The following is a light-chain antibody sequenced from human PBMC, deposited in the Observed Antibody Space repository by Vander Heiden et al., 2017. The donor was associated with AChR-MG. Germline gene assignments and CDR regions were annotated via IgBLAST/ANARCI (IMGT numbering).Light chain of an antibody. CDR2: AAT. J-gene: IGKJ2*03. CDR1: QTIRNY. CDR3: QQSDSPPYS. Sequence: DIQMTQSPFSLSASIGDRVTITCRASQTIRNYVNWYQQKPGKAPNVLIYAATSLQGGVPSRFSGSGSGTDFTLTISGLQLEDFASYYCQQSDSPPYSFGQGTTLEIK. V-gene: IGKV1-39*01.